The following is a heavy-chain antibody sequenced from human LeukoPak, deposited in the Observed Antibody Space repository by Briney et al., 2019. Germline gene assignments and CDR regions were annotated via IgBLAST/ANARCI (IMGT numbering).Heavy chain of an antibody. CDR1: GGSISSYY. J-gene: IGHJ6*03. CDR3: ARGYYDILTGYYKGEYYYMDV. D-gene: IGHD3-9*01. CDR2: IYYSGST. V-gene: IGHV4-59*01. Sequence: PSETLSLTCTVSGGSISSYYWSWIRQPPGKGLEWIGYIYYSGSTNYNPSLKSRVTISVDTSKNQFSLKLSSVTAADTAVYYCARGYYDILTGYYKGEYYYMDVWGKGTTVTVSS.